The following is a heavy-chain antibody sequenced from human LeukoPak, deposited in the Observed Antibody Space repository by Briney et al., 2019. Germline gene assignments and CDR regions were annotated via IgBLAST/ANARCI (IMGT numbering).Heavy chain of an antibody. J-gene: IGHJ4*02. CDR1: GYTFTGYY. CDR3: AVLLRTLQLLDF. V-gene: IGHV1-46*01. CDR2: INPGGGGT. Sequence: ASVKVSCKASGYTFTGYYMHWVRQAPGQGLERMGKINPGGGGTTYAQKVQGRVTMTRDKSTSTVYMELSSLRSEDTAMYYCAVLLRTLQLLDFWGQGTLVTVSS. D-gene: IGHD3-10*01.